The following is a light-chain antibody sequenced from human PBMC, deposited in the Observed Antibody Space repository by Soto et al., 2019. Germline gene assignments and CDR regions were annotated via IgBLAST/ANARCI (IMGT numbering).Light chain of an antibody. V-gene: IGKV1-39*01. Sequence: DIQMTQSPFSMSASVGDRVTITCRAGQSIFSSLNWYQHKPGKAPKLLIYAASTLQSGVPSRFRGSGYGTDFALTISSLTPEDFATYYCQQSYNSPPITFGQGTRLEMK. CDR1: QSIFSS. CDR3: QQSYNSPPIT. CDR2: AAS. J-gene: IGKJ5*01.